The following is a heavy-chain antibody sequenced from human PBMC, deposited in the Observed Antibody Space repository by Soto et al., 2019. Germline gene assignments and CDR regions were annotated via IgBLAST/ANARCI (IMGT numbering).Heavy chain of an antibody. CDR3: ARLLIAAAGHFDY. D-gene: IGHD6-13*01. J-gene: IGHJ4*02. Sequence: QVQLQQWGAGLLKPSETLSLTCAVYGGSFSGYYWSWIRQPPGKGLEWIGEINHSGSTNYNPSLKSRVTISVDTSKNQFSLKLSSVTAADTAVYYCARLLIAAAGHFDYWGQGTLVTVSS. CDR2: INHSGST. CDR1: GGSFSGYY. V-gene: IGHV4-34*01.